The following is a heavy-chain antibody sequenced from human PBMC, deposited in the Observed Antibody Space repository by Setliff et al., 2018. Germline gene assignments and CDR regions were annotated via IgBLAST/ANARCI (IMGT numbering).Heavy chain of an antibody. Sequence: PSETLSLTCTVSGGPISSYYWSWIRQPPGKGLEWIGYIYYSGSTNYNPSLKSRVTISVDTSKNQFSLKLSSVTAADTAVYYCARSYSGYDTWGQGTLVTVSS. CDR2: IYYSGST. J-gene: IGHJ5*02. CDR1: GGPISSYY. D-gene: IGHD5-12*01. V-gene: IGHV4-59*01. CDR3: ARSYSGYDT.